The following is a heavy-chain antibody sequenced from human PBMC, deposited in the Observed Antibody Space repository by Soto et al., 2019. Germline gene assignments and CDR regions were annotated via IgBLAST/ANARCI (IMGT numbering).Heavy chain of an antibody. CDR1: GGSFSGYY. J-gene: IGHJ3*02. CDR2: INHSGST. Sequence: SETLSLTCAVYGGSFSGYYWSWIRQPPGKGLEWIGEINHSGSTNYNPSLKSRVTISVDTSKNQFSLKLSSVTAADTAVYYCARGHNYYDTSGYYYGAFDIWGQGTMVTVSS. CDR3: ARGHNYYDTSGYYYGAFDI. V-gene: IGHV4-34*01. D-gene: IGHD3-22*01.